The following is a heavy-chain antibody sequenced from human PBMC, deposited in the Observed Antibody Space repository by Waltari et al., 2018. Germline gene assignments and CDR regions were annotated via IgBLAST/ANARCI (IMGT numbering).Heavy chain of an antibody. CDR2: IKQDGSEK. V-gene: IGHV3-7*01. J-gene: IGHJ4*02. D-gene: IGHD3-16*01. Sequence: EVRLVESGGGLVQPGGSLRLSCAAPGFTFSDYWMSWVRQAPGQGLEWVANIKQDGSEKYQVDPVKGRFTISRDNAKNSLYLQMNSLRAEDTAVYFCARGGSWAIDYWGQGTLVTVSS. CDR1: GFTFSDYW. CDR3: ARGGSWAIDY.